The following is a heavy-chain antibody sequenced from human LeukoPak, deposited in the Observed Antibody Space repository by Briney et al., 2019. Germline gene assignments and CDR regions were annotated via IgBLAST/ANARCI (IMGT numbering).Heavy chain of an antibody. D-gene: IGHD5-18*01. CDR3: AREDTAMVLDY. V-gene: IGHV3-30*04. CDR1: GFTFSSYA. J-gene: IGHJ4*02. Sequence: RSLRLSCAASGFTFSSYAMHWVRQAPGKGLEWVAVISYDGSNKYYADSVKGRFTISRDNSKNTLYLQMNSLRAEDTAVYYCAREDTAMVLDYWGRGTLVTVSS. CDR2: ISYDGSNK.